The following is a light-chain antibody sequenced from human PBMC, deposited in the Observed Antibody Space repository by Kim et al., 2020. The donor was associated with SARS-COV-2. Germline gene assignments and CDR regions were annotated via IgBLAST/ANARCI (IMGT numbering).Light chain of an antibody. CDR3: QQYNNWPPMYT. CDR1: QSVSSN. V-gene: IGKV3-15*01. J-gene: IGKJ2*01. Sequence: EIVMTQSPATLSVSPGERATLSCRASQSVSSNLAWYQQKPGQAPRLLIYGASTRATGIPARFSGSGSGTEFTLTISSLQSADFAVYYCQQYNNWPPMYTFGQGTKLEI. CDR2: GAS.